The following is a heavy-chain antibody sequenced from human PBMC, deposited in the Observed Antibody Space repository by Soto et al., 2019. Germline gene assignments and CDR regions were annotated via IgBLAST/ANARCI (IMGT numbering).Heavy chain of an antibody. D-gene: IGHD2-2*01. V-gene: IGHV1-2*04. CDR2: INPNSGGT. J-gene: IGHJ6*02. CDR3: AREMNCSSTSCPGYYYYGMDI. CDR1: GYTFTGYY. Sequence: ASVKVSCKASGYTFTGYYMHWVRQAPGQGLEWMGWINPNSGGTNYAQKFQGWVTMTRDTSISTAYMELSRLRSDDTAVYHCAREMNCSSTSCPGYYYYGMDIWGQGTTVTVSS.